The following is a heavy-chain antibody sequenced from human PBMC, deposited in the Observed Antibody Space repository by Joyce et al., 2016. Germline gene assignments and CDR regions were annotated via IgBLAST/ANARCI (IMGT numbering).Heavy chain of an antibody. D-gene: IGHD2/OR15-2a*01. CDR1: ELSFSSYA. V-gene: IGHV3-23*01. J-gene: IGHJ6*02. CDR2: SSGSCAST. CDR3: AKLLYAQYYYGMDV. Sequence: EVQVLVSGGGLVQPGGSLRVSCVASELSFSSYAMTWVRQAPVKGLEWVLASSGSCASTRYADSVKGRFTISRDNSKNTLYLQMNSLRAENTAIYYCAKLLYAQYYYGMDVWGQGTTVTVSS.